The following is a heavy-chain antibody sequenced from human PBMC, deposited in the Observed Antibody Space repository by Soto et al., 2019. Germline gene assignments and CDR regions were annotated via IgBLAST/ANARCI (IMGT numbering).Heavy chain of an antibody. CDR2: MSHSGGT. J-gene: IGHJ3*02. CDR1: GGFVSSGSYY. D-gene: IGHD1-1*01. CDR3: ARVKRGTATTVVDAFDI. Sequence: QVQLQQWGAGLLKPSETLSLTCAVYGGFVSSGSYYWSWIRQPPGKGLEWIGEMSHSGGTHFNPSRMSRITITVDTSKHQFSLKMSFVTAADPALVYRARVKRGTATTVVDAFDIWGPGTMVTVSS. V-gene: IGHV4-34*01.